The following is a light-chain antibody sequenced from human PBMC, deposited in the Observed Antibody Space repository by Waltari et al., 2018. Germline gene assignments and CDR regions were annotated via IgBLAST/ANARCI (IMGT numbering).Light chain of an antibody. V-gene: IGLV2-8*01. CDR3: SSYAGKYV. Sequence: QSALTQFPSASGSPGQSVTISCTGTSSDVGGNDYISWYQQHPGKAPKVIIYEVYKRPAGVPDRFSGSKSGHTASLPVSGLQAEDEANYYCSSYAGKYVFGGGTKLTVL. CDR1: SSDVGGNDY. CDR2: EVY. J-gene: IGLJ3*02.